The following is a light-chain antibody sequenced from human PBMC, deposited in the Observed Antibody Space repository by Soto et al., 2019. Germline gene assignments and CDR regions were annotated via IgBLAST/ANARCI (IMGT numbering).Light chain of an antibody. CDR1: SSNIGSNY. J-gene: IGLJ1*01. CDR2: RNN. V-gene: IGLV1-47*01. Sequence: QSVLTQPPSASVTPGQRVTISCSGSSSNIGSNYVYWYQQLPGTAPKLLIYRNNQRPSGVPDRFSGSKSGTSASLAISGPRSEDEADYYCAAWDDSLSALYVFGTGTKLTVL. CDR3: AAWDDSLSALYV.